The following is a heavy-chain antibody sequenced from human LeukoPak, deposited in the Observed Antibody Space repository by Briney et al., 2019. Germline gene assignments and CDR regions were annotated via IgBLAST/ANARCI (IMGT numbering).Heavy chain of an antibody. CDR3: ARLRGGPTKATTMIVAPFDY. Sequence: SETLSLTCTVSGGSISSSSYYWGWIRQPPGKGLEWIGSIYYSGSTYYNPSLKSRVTISVDTSKNQFSLKLSSVTAADTAVYYCARLRGGPTKATTMIVAPFDYWGQGTLVTVSS. J-gene: IGHJ4*02. CDR2: IYYSGST. CDR1: GGSISSSSYY. V-gene: IGHV4-39*01. D-gene: IGHD3-22*01.